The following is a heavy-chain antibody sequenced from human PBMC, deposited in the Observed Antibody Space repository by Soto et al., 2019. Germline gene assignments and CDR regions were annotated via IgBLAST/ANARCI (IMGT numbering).Heavy chain of an antibody. CDR3: ARSVTDYGGNLDH. CDR1: GYSFSSHY. Sequence: QVQLVQSGAEVKKPGASVRVSCKASGYSFSSHYMHWVKQAPGQGLEWLGIINPTGGYTTYAQKFQGRVTLTADTDTKTIYMEFRSLRYADTARYYCARSVTDYGGNLDHWGQGTLVSVSA. CDR2: INPTGGYT. J-gene: IGHJ4*02. V-gene: IGHV1-46*01. D-gene: IGHD3-10*01.